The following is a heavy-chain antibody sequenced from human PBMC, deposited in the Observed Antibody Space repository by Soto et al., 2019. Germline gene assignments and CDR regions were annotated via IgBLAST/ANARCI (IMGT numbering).Heavy chain of an antibody. CDR3: AIDGGRHSGGTDY. Sequence: QVQLVQSGAEVKKPGSSVKVSCKASGGTFSSYSINWVRKTPGQGLEWMGEIIPIFGTANYAQKFQGRVTITADSSTSTASTELRSLRSEYTAVYYCAIDGGRHSGGTDYWCQGTLVTVPS. CDR1: GGTFSSYS. J-gene: IGHJ4*02. D-gene: IGHD1-26*01. CDR2: IIPIFGTA. V-gene: IGHV1-69*01.